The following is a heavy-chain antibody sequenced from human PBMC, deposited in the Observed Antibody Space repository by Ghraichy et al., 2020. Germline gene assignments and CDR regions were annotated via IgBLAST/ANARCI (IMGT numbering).Heavy chain of an antibody. CDR2: IWKDGSYK. J-gene: IGHJ6*02. V-gene: IGHV3-33*01. CDR3: ARDVGDIVRVVAATHYGMDV. D-gene: IGHD2-15*01. CDR1: GFTFNSYA. Sequence: GSLRLSCAASGFTFNSYAMHWVRQAPGKGLEWVAVIWKDGSYKYSADSVKGRFTISRDNSKNTLYLQMNSLRAEDTAVYYCARDVGDIVRVVAATHYGMDVWGQGTTVTVSS.